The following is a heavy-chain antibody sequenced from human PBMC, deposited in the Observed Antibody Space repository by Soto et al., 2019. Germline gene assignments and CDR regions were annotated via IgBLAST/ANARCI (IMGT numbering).Heavy chain of an antibody. CDR1: GGSVSSGSYY. J-gene: IGHJ4*02. D-gene: IGHD5-18*01. CDR2: IYYSGST. CDR3: ARRPRYSYGDYFDY. V-gene: IGHV4-61*01. Sequence: SETLSLTCTVSGGSVSSGSYYWSWIRQPPGKGLEWIGYIYYSGSTNYNPSLKSRVTISVDTSKNQFSLKLSSVTAADTAVYYCARRPRYSYGDYFDYWGQGTLVTGSS.